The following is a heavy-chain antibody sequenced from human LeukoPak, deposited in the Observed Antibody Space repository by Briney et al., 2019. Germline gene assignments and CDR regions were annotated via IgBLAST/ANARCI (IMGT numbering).Heavy chain of an antibody. D-gene: IGHD3-10*01. V-gene: IGHV4-38-2*01. CDR2: IYHSGST. CDR3: ALEGGDFYGSGSPDY. CDR1: GYSISGGYY. J-gene: IGHJ4*02. Sequence: SETLSLTCAVSGYSISGGYYWGWIRQPPGKGLEWIGSIYHSGSTYYNPSLKSRVTISVDTSKNQFSLKLSSVTAADTAVYYCALEGGDFYGSGSPDYWGQGTLVTVSS.